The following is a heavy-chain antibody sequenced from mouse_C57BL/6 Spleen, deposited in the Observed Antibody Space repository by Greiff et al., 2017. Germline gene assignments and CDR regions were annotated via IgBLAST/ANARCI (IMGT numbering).Heavy chain of an antibody. J-gene: IGHJ3*01. V-gene: IGHV1-50*01. Sequence: QVQLKQPGAELVKPGASVKLSCKASGYTFTSYWMQWVKQRPGQGLEWIGEIDPSDSYTNYNQKFKGKATLTVDTSSSTAYMQLSSLTSEDSAVYYCARWGQLRLFAYWGQGTLVTVSA. CDR2: IDPSDSYT. CDR1: GYTFTSYW. CDR3: ARWGQLRLFAY. D-gene: IGHD3-2*02.